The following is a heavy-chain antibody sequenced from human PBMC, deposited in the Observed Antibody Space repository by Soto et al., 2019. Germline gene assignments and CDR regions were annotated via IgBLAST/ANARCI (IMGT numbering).Heavy chain of an antibody. Sequence: SETLSLTCAVYGGSFSGYYWSWIRQPPGKGLEWIGEINHSGSTNYNPSLKSRVTISVDTSKNQFSLKLSSVTAADTAVYYCARDGKFMDVWGQGTTVTVSS. J-gene: IGHJ6*02. CDR3: ARDGKFMDV. V-gene: IGHV4-34*01. CDR2: INHSGST. CDR1: GGSFSGYY.